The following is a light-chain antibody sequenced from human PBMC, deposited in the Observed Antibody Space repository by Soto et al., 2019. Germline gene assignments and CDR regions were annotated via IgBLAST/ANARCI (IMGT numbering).Light chain of an antibody. CDR2: LGS. CDR1: QSLLNNFGYSH. CDR3: IGALT. V-gene: IGKV2-28*01. J-gene: IGKJ4*01. Sequence: EIVMTQSPLSLPVTPGDPASISCRSSQSLLNNFGYSHLDWYLQKPGQSPQLLIYLGSNRASGVPDRFSGSGSGTDFTLKLSRVEAEDVGVYYCIGALTFGGGTKVEIK.